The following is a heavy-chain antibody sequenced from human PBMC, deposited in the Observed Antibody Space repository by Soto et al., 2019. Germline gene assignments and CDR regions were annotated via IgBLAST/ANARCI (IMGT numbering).Heavy chain of an antibody. CDR3: ARDRITMIVVANDAFDI. CDR2: ISAHNGNT. V-gene: IGHV1-18*04. Sequence: ASVKVSCKAAGYTFTIYGISCVRQSPLQWLDWMGCISAHNGNTNYAQKLQGRVTMTTDTSTSTAYMELRSLRSDDTAVYYRARDRITMIVVANDAFDIWGQGTMVTVSS. J-gene: IGHJ3*02. CDR1: GYTFTIYG. D-gene: IGHD3-22*01.